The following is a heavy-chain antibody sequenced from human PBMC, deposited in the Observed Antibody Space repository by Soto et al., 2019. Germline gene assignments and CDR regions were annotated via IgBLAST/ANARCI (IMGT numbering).Heavy chain of an antibody. CDR2: IDSRDGAT. V-gene: IGHV3-23*01. D-gene: IGHD2-15*01. CDR1: TFTFSNYA. J-gene: IGHJ6*04. CDR3: AKVRAQSCDAVRVDGMDV. Sequence: GGSLRLSWAASTFTFSNYAMNWVRQAPGKGLEWVSFIDSRDGATKYADSVKGRFITSRDNSKNFLYLQMNSLRDEDTGVYSCAKVRAQSCDAVRVDGMDVWGKGTTVTVSS.